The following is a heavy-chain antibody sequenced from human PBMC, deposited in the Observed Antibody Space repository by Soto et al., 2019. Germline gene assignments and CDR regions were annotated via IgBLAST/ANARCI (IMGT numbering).Heavy chain of an antibody. D-gene: IGHD4-17*01. V-gene: IGHV4-31*03. Sequence: QVQLQESGPGLVKPSQTLSLTCTVSGGSISGYYWSWVRQHPGKGLEWIGYIYYSGSTYYNPPFKSRFTISVAASKNQFSLKMSSVTVADTAVYYCARDGTVPYGMDVWGQGTTVTVSS. CDR3: ARDGTVPYGMDV. J-gene: IGHJ6*02. CDR2: IYYSGST. CDR1: GGSISGYY.